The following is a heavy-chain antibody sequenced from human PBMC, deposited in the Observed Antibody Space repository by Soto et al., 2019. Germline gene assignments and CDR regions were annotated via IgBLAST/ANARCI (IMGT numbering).Heavy chain of an antibody. Sequence: PGGSLRLSCAASGFTFSSYGMHWVRQAPGKGLEYVAVICSDGSTTYYANSVKGRFTISRDNSKNTLYLQMSSLRAEDMAVYYCARGSTSGSSSWSRFDPWGQGTLVTVSS. J-gene: IGHJ5*02. V-gene: IGHV3-64*01. CDR2: ICSDGSTT. D-gene: IGHD6-13*01. CDR3: ARGSTSGSSSWSRFDP. CDR1: GFTFSSYG.